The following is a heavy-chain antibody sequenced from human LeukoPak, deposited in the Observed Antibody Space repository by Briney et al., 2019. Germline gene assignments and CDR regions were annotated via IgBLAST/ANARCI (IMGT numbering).Heavy chain of an antibody. Sequence: ASVKVSCKASGYTFTSYAMHWVRQAPGQRLEWMGWMNPNSGNTGYAQKFQGRVTMTRNTSISTAYMELSSLRSEDTAVYYCARGHYGDYVFDYWGQGTLVTVSS. CDR1: GYTFTSYA. CDR2: MNPNSGNT. D-gene: IGHD4-17*01. J-gene: IGHJ4*02. CDR3: ARGHYGDYVFDY. V-gene: IGHV1-8*02.